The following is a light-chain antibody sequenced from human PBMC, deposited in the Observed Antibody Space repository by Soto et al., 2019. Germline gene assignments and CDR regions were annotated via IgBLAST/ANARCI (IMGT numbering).Light chain of an antibody. Sequence: DIVLTQSPGTLSLSPGQRATLSCRASQSVSSDLAWYHQKPGQAPRLLIYGASTRVTGIPATFSGSGSGTEFTLTISSLQSEDFAIYYCQQYNNWPAITFGQGTRLEIK. CDR2: GAS. CDR1: QSVSSD. CDR3: QQYNNWPAIT. J-gene: IGKJ5*01. V-gene: IGKV3D-15*01.